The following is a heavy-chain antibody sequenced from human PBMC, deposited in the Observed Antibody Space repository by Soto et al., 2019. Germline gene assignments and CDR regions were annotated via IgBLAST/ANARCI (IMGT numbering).Heavy chain of an antibody. CDR3: AKRDVPHSTSNAYFYDQ. V-gene: IGHV3-23*01. CDR1: GFPFAPST. Sequence: EVQLLQSGGGLVQPGGSLTLSCGVSGFPFAPSTMSWVRQAPGKGLEWVSTISVSVGSTYSADSVQGRFTVSSDISDNTLFLRMTSLTADAPAVYFCAKRDVPHSTSNAYFYDQWGRGVLVTVSS. J-gene: IGHJ4*02. D-gene: IGHD2-21*02. CDR2: ISVSVGST.